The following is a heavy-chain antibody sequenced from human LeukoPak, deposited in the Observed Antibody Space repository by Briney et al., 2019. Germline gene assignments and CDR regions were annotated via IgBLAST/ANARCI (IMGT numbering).Heavy chain of an antibody. CDR1: GGSISSYY. CDR3: ARGSRDYVAMYFDL. CDR2: IYYSGST. J-gene: IGHJ2*01. V-gene: IGHV4-59*01. Sequence: SETLSLTCTVSGGSISSYYWSWIRQPPGEGLEWIGYIYYSGSTNYNPSLKSRVTISVDTSKNQFSLKLSSVTAADTAVYYCARGSRDYVAMYFDLWGRGTLVTVSS. D-gene: IGHD4-17*01.